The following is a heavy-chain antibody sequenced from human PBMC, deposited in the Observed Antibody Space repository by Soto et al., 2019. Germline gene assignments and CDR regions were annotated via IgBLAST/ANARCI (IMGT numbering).Heavy chain of an antibody. CDR2: IYYSGST. J-gene: IGHJ4*02. Sequence: PSETLSLTCTVSGGSISSSSYSWGWIRQPPGKGLEWIGSIYYSGSTYYTPFLKSRVTISVDTSKNQFSLKLSSVTAADTAVYYCARRKVRGRYFDYWGQGTLVTVSS. V-gene: IGHV4-39*01. D-gene: IGHD3-10*01. CDR1: GGSISSSSYS. CDR3: ARRKVRGRYFDY.